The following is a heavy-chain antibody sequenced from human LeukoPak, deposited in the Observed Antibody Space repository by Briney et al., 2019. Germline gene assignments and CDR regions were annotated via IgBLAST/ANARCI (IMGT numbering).Heavy chain of an antibody. D-gene: IGHD3-22*01. Sequence: SETLSLTCTVSGGSISSYYWSWSRQPAGKGLEWIGRIYSSGSTNYNPSLKSRVTISVDTSKNQFSLKLSSVTAADTADYYCVRRVAGSSYRDYWGQGTLVTVSS. CDR1: GGSISSYY. V-gene: IGHV4-4*07. CDR2: IYSSGST. CDR3: VRRVAGSSYRDY. J-gene: IGHJ4*02.